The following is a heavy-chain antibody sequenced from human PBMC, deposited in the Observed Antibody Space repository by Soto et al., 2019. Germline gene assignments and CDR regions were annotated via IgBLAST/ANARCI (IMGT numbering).Heavy chain of an antibody. D-gene: IGHD2-8*01. V-gene: IGHV4-30-2*01. CDR1: GGSISTGAYS. CDR3: ARGKWSSPEDY. Sequence: SETLSLTCAVSGGSISTGAYSWSWIRQPPGNGLEWIGYIYHSGSAYYNPSLKSRVTMSVDRSKNQFSLKLSSVTAADTAVYYCARGKWSSPEDYWGQGTLVTVSS. CDR2: IYHSGSA. J-gene: IGHJ4*02.